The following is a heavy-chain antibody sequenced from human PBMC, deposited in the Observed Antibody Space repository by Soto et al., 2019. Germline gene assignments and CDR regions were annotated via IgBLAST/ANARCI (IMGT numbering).Heavy chain of an antibody. CDR3: VRDFSRIVVANADAFDI. V-gene: IGHV3-21*01. Sequence: EVQLVESGGGLVKSGGSLRLSCVASGFSFNSYAMNWVRLAPGKGPEWVATISATGYYLYYADSVRGRFTISRDNTKKSLFLQMSSLRSEDTAVYYCVRDFSRIVVANADAFDIWGQGTTVTVSS. CDR2: ISATGYYL. J-gene: IGHJ3*02. CDR1: GFSFNSYA. D-gene: IGHD1-26*01.